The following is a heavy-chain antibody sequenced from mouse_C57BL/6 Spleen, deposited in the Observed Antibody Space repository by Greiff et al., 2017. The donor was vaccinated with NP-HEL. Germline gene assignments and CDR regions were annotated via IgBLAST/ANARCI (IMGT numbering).Heavy chain of an antibody. V-gene: IGHV1-54*01. D-gene: IGHD2-4*01. CDR3: ERMGFIYYDYERAWFAY. Sequence: QVQLQQSGAELVRPGTSVKVSCKASGYAFTNYLIEWVKQRPGQGLEWIGVINPGSGGTNYNEKFKGKATLTADKSSSTAYMQLSSLTSEDSAVYFCERMGFIYYDYERAWFAYWGQGTLVTVSA. CDR1: GYAFTNYL. CDR2: INPGSGGT. J-gene: IGHJ3*01.